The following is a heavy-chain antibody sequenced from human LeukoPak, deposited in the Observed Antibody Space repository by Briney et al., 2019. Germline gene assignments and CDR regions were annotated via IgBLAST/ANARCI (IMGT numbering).Heavy chain of an antibody. Sequence: PGRSLRLSCAASGFTFSSYGILRVRQAPAKGIDKKALIWYNGSIKYYADSVKGRFTISRDNSKNTLYLQMNSLRAEDTAVYYCARVPAAYSSSWYGPGVWGQGTLVTVAS. CDR3: ARVPAAYSSSWYGPGV. CDR1: GFTFSSYG. CDR2: IWYNGSIK. D-gene: IGHD6-13*01. J-gene: IGHJ4*02. V-gene: IGHV3-33*01.